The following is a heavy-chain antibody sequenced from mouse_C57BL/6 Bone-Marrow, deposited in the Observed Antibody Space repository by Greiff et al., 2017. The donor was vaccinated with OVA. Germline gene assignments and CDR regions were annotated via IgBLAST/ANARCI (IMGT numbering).Heavy chain of an antibody. V-gene: IGHV1-82*01. CDR1: GYAFSSSW. CDR3: ASHTPGFHWYFDV. CDR2: IYPGDGDT. Sequence: QVQLQQSGPELVKPGASVKISCKASGYAFSSSWMNWVKQRPGKGLEWIGRIYPGDGDTNYNGKFKGKATLTADKSSSTAYMQLSSLTSEDSAVYVCASHTPGFHWYFDVWGTGTTVTVSS. J-gene: IGHJ1*03.